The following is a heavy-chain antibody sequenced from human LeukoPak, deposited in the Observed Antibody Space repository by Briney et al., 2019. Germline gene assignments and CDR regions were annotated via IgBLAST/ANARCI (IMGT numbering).Heavy chain of an antibody. J-gene: IGHJ6*02. CDR2: ISGSGVNT. Sequence: GGSLRLSCAASGFTFSNYAMSWVRQAPGKGLEWVSGISGSGVNTYYADSVKGRFTISRDNSKNTLYLQMNSLRAEDTAVYYCAKDLAYSNYDLKYGMDVWDQGTTVTVSS. V-gene: IGHV3-23*01. D-gene: IGHD4-11*01. CDR1: GFTFSNYA. CDR3: AKDLAYSNYDLKYGMDV.